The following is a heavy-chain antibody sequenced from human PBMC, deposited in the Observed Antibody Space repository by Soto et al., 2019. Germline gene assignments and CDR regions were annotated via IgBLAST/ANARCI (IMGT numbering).Heavy chain of an antibody. CDR3: AHRPAYDISTGYYPFDY. V-gene: IGHV1-69*13. CDR2: IIPIFGTA. J-gene: IGHJ4*02. CDR1: GGTFSSYA. Sequence: SVKVSCKASGGTFSSYAISWVRQAPGQGLEWMGGIIPIFGTANYAQKFQGRVTITADESTSTAYMELSSLRSEDTATYYCAHRPAYDISTGYYPFDYWGQGSLVTVSS. D-gene: IGHD3-9*01.